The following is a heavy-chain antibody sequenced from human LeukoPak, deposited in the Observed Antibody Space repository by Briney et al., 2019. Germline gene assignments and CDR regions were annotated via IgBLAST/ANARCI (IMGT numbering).Heavy chain of an antibody. CDR2: ISAYNGNT. V-gene: IGHV1-18*01. Sequence: ASVKVSCKASGYTFTRYGMSWVRQAPGQGLEWMGWISAYNGNTNYAQKLQGRVTMTTDTSTSTAYMELRSLRSDDTAVYYCARDIPLSPPLQTIDYWGQGTLVTVSS. D-gene: IGHD1-14*01. CDR3: ARDIPLSPPLQTIDY. CDR1: GYTFTRYG. J-gene: IGHJ4*02.